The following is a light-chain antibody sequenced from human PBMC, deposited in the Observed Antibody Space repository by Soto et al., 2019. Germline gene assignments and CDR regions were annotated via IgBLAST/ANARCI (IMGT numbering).Light chain of an antibody. V-gene: IGKV3-11*01. CDR1: QSVSSY. J-gene: IGKJ4*01. CDR2: DAS. Sequence: EIVLTQSPATLSLSPGERATLSCRASQSVSSYLAWYQQKPGQAPRLLIYDASNRATGIPARFSGSGFGTDFTLTISSLEPDDFAVYYCPQRSDWPSTFGGGTKVQIK. CDR3: PQRSDWPST.